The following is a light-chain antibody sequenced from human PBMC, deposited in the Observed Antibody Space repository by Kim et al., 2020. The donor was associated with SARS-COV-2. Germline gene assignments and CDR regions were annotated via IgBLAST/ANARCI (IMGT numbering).Light chain of an antibody. V-gene: IGKV3-15*01. CDR3: QQCNNWPLT. CDR1: QSVSSN. Sequence: EIVLTQSPAPLSLSPGERATLSCRASQSVSSNLVWYQQKPGQAPRLLIYGASARATGVPARFSGSGSGTEFTLTISSLQSEDFAVYYCQQCNNWPLTFGQGTKVDIK. J-gene: IGKJ1*01. CDR2: GAS.